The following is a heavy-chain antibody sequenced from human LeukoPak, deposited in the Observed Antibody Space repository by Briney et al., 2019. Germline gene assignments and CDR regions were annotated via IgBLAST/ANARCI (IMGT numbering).Heavy chain of an antibody. CDR2: LYYGGST. V-gene: IGHV3-53*01. D-gene: IGHD5-18*01. Sequence: GGSLRLSCAASGFTVSTNYMNWVRQAPGEGLEWVSVLYYGGSTYYADSVKGRFTISRDNSKNTLYLQMNSLRAEDTAVYYCTSDTVDTAVGIDYWGQGTLVTVSS. CDR1: GFTVSTNY. CDR3: TSDTVDTAVGIDY. J-gene: IGHJ4*02.